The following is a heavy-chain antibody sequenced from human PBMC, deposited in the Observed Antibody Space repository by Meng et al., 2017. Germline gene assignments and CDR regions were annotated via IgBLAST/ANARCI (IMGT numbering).Heavy chain of an antibody. V-gene: IGHV3-13*01. Sequence: GESLKISCAASGFTFSSYDMHWVRQATGKVLEWVSAIGTAGDTYYPGSVKGRFTISRENAKNSLYLQMNSLRAGDTAVYYCARGVPGPSTPDYDFWSGYSRPLYGMDVWGQGTTVTVSS. J-gene: IGHJ6*02. CDR1: GFTFSSYD. D-gene: IGHD3-3*01. CDR3: ARGVPGPSTPDYDFWSGYSRPLYGMDV. CDR2: IGTAGDT.